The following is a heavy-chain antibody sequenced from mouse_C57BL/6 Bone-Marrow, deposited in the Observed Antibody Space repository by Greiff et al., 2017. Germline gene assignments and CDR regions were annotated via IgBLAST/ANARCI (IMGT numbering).Heavy chain of an antibody. CDR2: ISSGGSYT. J-gene: IGHJ2*01. V-gene: IGHV5-6*02. Sequence: EVKLVESGADLVKPGGSLKLSCAASGFTFSSYGMSWVRQTPDKRLEWVATISSGGSYTYYPDSVKGRFTISRDNAKNTLYQQMSSLKSEDTAVYYCARPRVANFDYWDQGTTLTVSS. CDR3: ARPRVANFDY. CDR1: GFTFSSYG. D-gene: IGHD6-1*01.